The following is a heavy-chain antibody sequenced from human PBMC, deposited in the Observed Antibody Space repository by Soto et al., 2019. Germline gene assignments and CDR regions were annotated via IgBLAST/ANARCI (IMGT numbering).Heavy chain of an antibody. V-gene: IGHV4-30-4*02. CDR2: IYYSGST. J-gene: IGHJ5*02. Sequence: SDTLSLTCTVSGGSISSGDYYWSWIRQPPGKGLEWIGDIYYSGSTYYNPSLKSGVTISVDTSKNQFSLKLSSVTAADTAVYYCASGILVLWFGESYNWFDPWGPGTLVTVSS. CDR3: ASGILVLWFGESYNWFDP. CDR1: GGSISSGDYY. D-gene: IGHD3-10*01.